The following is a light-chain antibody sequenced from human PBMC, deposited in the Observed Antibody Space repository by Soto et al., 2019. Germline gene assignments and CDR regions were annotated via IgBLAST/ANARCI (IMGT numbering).Light chain of an antibody. Sequence: QSVLTQPASVSGSPGKSITISCTGASSDVGGFDHVSWYQQHPGKVPRLLIYDVSSRPSGVSDRFSGSKSGNTASLTISGLQAEDEAYYYRNSFTTTNTYVFGTGTKVTVL. CDR3: NSFTTTNTYV. CDR1: SSDVGGFDH. CDR2: DVS. V-gene: IGLV2-14*03. J-gene: IGLJ1*01.